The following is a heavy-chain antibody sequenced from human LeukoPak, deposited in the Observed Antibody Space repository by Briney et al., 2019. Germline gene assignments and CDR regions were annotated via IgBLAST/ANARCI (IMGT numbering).Heavy chain of an antibody. Sequence: PGGSLRLSCAASGFTFSIYNMDWVRQAPGKGLEYVSGISSNGGSTYYAKSVKGRFTISRDNSKNTLYLQMGSLRAEDMAVYYCARGGSSSSSPGDYWGQGTLVTVSS. CDR1: GFTFSIYN. V-gene: IGHV3-64*01. CDR3: ARGGSSSSSPGDY. D-gene: IGHD6-6*01. CDR2: ISSNGGST. J-gene: IGHJ4*02.